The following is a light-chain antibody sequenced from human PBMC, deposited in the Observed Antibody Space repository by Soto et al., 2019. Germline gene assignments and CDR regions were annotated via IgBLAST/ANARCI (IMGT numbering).Light chain of an antibody. J-gene: IGKJ1*01. V-gene: IGKV1-16*02. CDR3: QQYHSFPRT. CDR1: QTISNF. CDR2: GAS. Sequence: DIQMTQSPSSLSASVGDRVTITCRASQTISNFLAWFQQKPGEAPKSLIYGASTLQTGVPSKFSGSGSGTDFTLTINSLQPEDFATYYCQQYHSFPRTFGQGTKVEIK.